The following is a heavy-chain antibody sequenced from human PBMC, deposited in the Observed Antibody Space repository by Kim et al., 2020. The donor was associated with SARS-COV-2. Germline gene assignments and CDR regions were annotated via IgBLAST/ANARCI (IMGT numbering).Heavy chain of an antibody. Sequence: GGSLRLSCAASGFTFSSYGMHWVRQAPGKGLEWVAVIWYDGSNKYYADSVKGRFTISRDNSKNTLYLQMNSLRAEDTAVYYCAKDGGGMVRGVIDYWGQGTLVTVSS. CDR3: AKDGGGMVRGVIDY. D-gene: IGHD3-10*01. V-gene: IGHV3-33*06. CDR1: GFTFSSYG. CDR2: IWYDGSNK. J-gene: IGHJ4*02.